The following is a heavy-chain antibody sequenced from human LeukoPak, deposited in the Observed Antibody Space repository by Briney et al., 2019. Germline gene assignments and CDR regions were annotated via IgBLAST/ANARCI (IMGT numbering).Heavy chain of an antibody. D-gene: IGHD3-10*01. CDR2: ISAYNGNT. V-gene: IGHV1-18*01. CDR3: ARVGGSGSYYKPKWFDP. J-gene: IGHJ5*02. CDR1: GYTFTSYG. Sequence: ASVKVSCKASGYTFTSYGISWVRQAPGQGLEWMGWISAYNGNTNYAQKLQGRVTMTTDTSTSTAYMELRSLRSDDTAVYYCARVGGSGSYYKPKWFDPWGQGTLVTVSS.